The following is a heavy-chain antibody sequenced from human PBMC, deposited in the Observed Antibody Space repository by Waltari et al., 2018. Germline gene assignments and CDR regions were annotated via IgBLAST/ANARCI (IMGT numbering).Heavy chain of an antibody. CDR3: ARDCGYSGYDCYFDP. Sequence: QVQLQESGPGLVKPSETLSLTCTVSGGSISSYYWSWTRQPAGKGLEWIGRIYTRGSTNYNPSLKSRVTMSVDTSKNQFSLKLSSVTAADTAVYYCARDCGYSGYDCYFDPWGQGTLVTVSS. J-gene: IGHJ5*02. D-gene: IGHD5-12*01. CDR2: IYTRGST. CDR1: GGSISSYY. V-gene: IGHV4-4*07.